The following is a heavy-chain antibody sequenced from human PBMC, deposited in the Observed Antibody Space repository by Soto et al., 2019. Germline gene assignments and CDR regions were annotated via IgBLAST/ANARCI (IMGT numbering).Heavy chain of an antibody. CDR2: IIPIFGTA. J-gene: IGHJ5*02. CDR3: ARDDTAAGTWTPVGFDP. V-gene: IGHV1-69*01. D-gene: IGHD6-13*01. CDR1: GGTFSSYA. Sequence: QVQLVQSGAEVKKPGSSVKVSCKASGGTFSSYAISWVRQAPGQGLEWMGGIIPIFGTANYAQKFQGRVTITADESTSTAYMELSSLRSEDTAVYYCARDDTAAGTWTPVGFDPWGQGTLVTVSS.